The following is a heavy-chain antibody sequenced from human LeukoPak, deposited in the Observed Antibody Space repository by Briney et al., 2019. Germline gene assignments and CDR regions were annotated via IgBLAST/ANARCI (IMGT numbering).Heavy chain of an antibody. D-gene: IGHD2-21*02. V-gene: IGHV4-61*02. CDR1: GGSISSGSYY. J-gene: IGHJ6*03. CDR2: IYTSGST. CDR3: ARDRKVTRYYYYYMDV. Sequence: SETLSLTCTVSGGSISSGSYYWSWIRQPAGKGLEWIGRIYTSGSTNYNPSLKSRVTISIDTSKNQFSLKLSSVTAADTAVYYCARDRKVTRYYYYYMDVWGKGTTVTISS.